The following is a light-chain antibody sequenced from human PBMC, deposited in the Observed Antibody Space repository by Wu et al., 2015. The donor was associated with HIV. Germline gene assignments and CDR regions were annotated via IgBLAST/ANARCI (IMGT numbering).Light chain of an antibody. CDR2: GAS. Sequence: EIVLTQSPGTLSLSPGERVTLSCRASQSVSTYLAWYQYKPGQAPRLLIYGASSRATGIPDRFSGSGSGTDFTLTISRLEPEDFAVYYCQQYGTSPPYSFGQGTQAGDQT. V-gene: IGKV3-20*01. CDR3: QQYGTSPPYS. CDR1: QSVSTY. J-gene: IGKJ2*03.